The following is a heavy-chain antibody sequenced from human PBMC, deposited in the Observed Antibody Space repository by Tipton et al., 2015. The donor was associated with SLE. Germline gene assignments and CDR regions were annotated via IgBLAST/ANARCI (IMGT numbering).Heavy chain of an antibody. D-gene: IGHD2-21*02. CDR2: IYYSGST. J-gene: IGHJ4*02. CDR3: ARCTTEVTLDY. V-gene: IGHV4-30-2*01. Sequence: TLSLTCAVSGGSISSGGYSWSWIRQPPGKGLEWIGYIYYSGSTNYNPSLKSRVIISVDTSKNQFSLKLSSMTAADTAVYYCARCTTEVTLDYWGQGTLVTVSS. CDR1: GGSISSGGYS.